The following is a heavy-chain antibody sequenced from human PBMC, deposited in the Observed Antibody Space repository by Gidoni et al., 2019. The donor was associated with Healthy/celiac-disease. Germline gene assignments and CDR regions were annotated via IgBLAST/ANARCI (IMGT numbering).Heavy chain of an antibody. Sequence: QITLKESGPTLVKPPQTLTLTCTFSGFSLSTRGVGVVWIRQPPGKALEWLALIYWNDDKRYSPSLKSRLTITKDTSKNQVVLTMTNMDPVDTATYYCAHSPGDYDFWSGYYTLYYFDYWGQGTLVTVSS. CDR3: AHSPGDYDFWSGYYTLYYFDY. CDR1: GFSLSTRGVG. V-gene: IGHV2-5*01. CDR2: IYWNDDK. D-gene: IGHD3-3*01. J-gene: IGHJ4*02.